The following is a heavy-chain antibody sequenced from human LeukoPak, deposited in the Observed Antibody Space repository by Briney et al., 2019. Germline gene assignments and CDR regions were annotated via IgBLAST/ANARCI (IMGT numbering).Heavy chain of an antibody. V-gene: IGHV3-48*01. J-gene: IGHJ4*02. CDR2: ISSSSSTI. CDR3: AKSRGSYLIDY. CDR1: GFTFSSYS. D-gene: IGHD1-26*01. Sequence: GGSLRLSCAASGFTFSSYSMNWVRQAPGKGLEWVSYISSSSSTIYYADSVKGRFTISRDNSKNTLYLQMNSLRAEDTAVYYCAKSRGSYLIDYWGQGTLVTVSS.